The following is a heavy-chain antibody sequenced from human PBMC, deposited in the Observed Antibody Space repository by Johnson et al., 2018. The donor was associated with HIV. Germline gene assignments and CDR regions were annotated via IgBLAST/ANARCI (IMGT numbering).Heavy chain of an antibody. CDR2: ISYDGSNK. V-gene: IGHV3-30*18. CDR1: GFTFDDYG. J-gene: IGHJ3*02. CDR3: AKESAFDI. Sequence: QLVESGGGVVRPGGSLRLSCAAAGFTFDDYGMSWVRQAPGTGLEWVAVISYDGSNKYYADSVKGRFTISRDNSKNTLYLQMNSLRAEDTAVYYCAKESAFDIWGQGTMVTVSS.